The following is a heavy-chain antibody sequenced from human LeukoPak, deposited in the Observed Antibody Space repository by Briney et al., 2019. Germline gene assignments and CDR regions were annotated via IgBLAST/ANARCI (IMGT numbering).Heavy chain of an antibody. J-gene: IGHJ4*02. CDR1: GYTFTSYG. CDR3: ARDLTCSSTSCYGRFDY. V-gene: IGHV1-18*01. Sequence: GASVKVSCKASGYTFTSYGISWVRQAPGQGLEWMGWISAYNGNTNYAQKLRGRVTMTTDTSTSTAYMELRSLRSDDTAVYYCARDLTCSSTSCYGRFDYWGQGTLVTVSS. CDR2: ISAYNGNT. D-gene: IGHD2-2*01.